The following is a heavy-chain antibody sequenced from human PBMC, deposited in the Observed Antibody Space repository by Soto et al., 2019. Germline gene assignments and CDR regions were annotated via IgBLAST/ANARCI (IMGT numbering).Heavy chain of an antibody. CDR1: GFTFSNAW. CDR2: IKSKTDGGTT. J-gene: IGHJ6*03. Sequence: GGSLRLSCAASGFTFSNAWMSWVRQAPGKGLEWVGRIKSKTDGGTTDYAAPVKGRFTISRDDSKNTLYLQMNSLKTEDTAVYYCTTASDIVVVVAADYYYYYMDVWGKGTTVTVSS. V-gene: IGHV3-15*01. CDR3: TTASDIVVVVAADYYYYYMDV. D-gene: IGHD2-15*01.